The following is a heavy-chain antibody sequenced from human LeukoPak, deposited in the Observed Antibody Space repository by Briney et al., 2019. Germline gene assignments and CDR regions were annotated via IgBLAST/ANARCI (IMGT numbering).Heavy chain of an antibody. V-gene: IGHV1-2*02. CDR2: INPNTGGT. D-gene: IGHD1-14*01. CDR1: GNTFTGYY. J-gene: IGHJ5*02. CDR3: ARRPDFGTNIIGA. Sequence: ASVKVSCKASGNTFTGYYMHWVRQAPGQGLEWMGWINPNTGGTNYAQKFQGRVTMTRDTSISTVYIELSSLRSDDTAVYYCARRPDFGTNIIGAWGQGTLVTVSS.